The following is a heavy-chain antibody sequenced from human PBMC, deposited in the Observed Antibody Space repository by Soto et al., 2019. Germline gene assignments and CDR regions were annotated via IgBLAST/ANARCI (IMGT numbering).Heavy chain of an antibody. Sequence: GGSLRLSCAASGFTFSSYAMSWVRQAPGKGLEWVSAISGSGGSTYYADSVKGRFTISRENSKNTLYLQMNSLRAEDTAVYYCANPHCSGGSCYSADYYYYYMDVWGKGTTVTVSS. CDR3: ANPHCSGGSCYSADYYYYYMDV. CDR1: GFTFSSYA. J-gene: IGHJ6*03. CDR2: ISGSGGST. D-gene: IGHD2-15*01. V-gene: IGHV3-23*01.